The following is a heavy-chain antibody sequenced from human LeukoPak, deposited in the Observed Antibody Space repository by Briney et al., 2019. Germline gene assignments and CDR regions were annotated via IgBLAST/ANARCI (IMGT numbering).Heavy chain of an antibody. Sequence: SESLSLTCTVSSGSISSYYWSWIRQPPGKGLEWIRYIYYGGSTNYNPSLKSRVTISVDTSKNQFSLKLSSVTAADTAVYYCARERTGGSWFDPWGQGTLVTVSS. D-gene: IGHD3-16*01. CDR1: SGSISSYY. V-gene: IGHV4-59*01. CDR2: IYYGGST. J-gene: IGHJ5*02. CDR3: ARERTGGSWFDP.